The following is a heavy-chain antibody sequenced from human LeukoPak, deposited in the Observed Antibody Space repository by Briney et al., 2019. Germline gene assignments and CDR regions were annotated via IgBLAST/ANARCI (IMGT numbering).Heavy chain of an antibody. CDR2: INHRGST. CDR3: ARVGLDWGSIDY. J-gene: IGHJ4*02. Sequence: SETLSLTCTVYGGSFSPYYWNWIRQPPGKGLEWIGEINHRGSTTYNPSLKSRVTISLDTSKNQFSLNLSSVTAADMAVYYCARVGLDWGSIDYWGQGTLVTVSS. CDR1: GGSFSPYY. D-gene: IGHD3/OR15-3a*01. V-gene: IGHV4-34*01.